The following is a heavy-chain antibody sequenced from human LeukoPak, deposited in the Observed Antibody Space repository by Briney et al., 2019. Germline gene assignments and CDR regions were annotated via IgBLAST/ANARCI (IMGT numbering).Heavy chain of an antibody. V-gene: IGHV3-30-3*01. CDR1: GFTFGSYA. CDR2: ISYDGSNK. Sequence: PGRSLRLSCAASGFTFGSYAMHWVRQAPGKGLEWVAVISYDGSNKYYADSVKGRFTISRDNSKNTLYLQMNSLRAEDTAVYYCASSPYYYDSSGYYGAPSFDYWGQGTLVTVSS. CDR3: ASSPYYYDSSGYYGAPSFDY. J-gene: IGHJ4*02. D-gene: IGHD3-22*01.